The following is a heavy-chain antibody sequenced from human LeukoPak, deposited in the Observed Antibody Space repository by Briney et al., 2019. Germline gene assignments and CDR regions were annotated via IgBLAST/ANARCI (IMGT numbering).Heavy chain of an antibody. D-gene: IGHD6-19*01. CDR1: GFTFDDYA. CDR2: ISWNSGSI. Sequence: GGSLRLSCAASGFTFDDYAMHWVRQAPGKGLERVSGISWNSGSIGYADSVKGRFTISRDNAKNSLYLQMNSLRAEDTALYYCAKVGSGWYGEYFQHWGQGTLVTVSS. J-gene: IGHJ1*01. V-gene: IGHV3-9*01. CDR3: AKVGSGWYGEYFQH.